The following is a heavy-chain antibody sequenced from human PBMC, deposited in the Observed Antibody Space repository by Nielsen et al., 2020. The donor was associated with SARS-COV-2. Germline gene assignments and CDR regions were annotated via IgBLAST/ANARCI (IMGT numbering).Heavy chain of an antibody. V-gene: IGHV3-7*01. J-gene: IGHJ4*02. D-gene: IGHD6-19*01. CDR2: IKLDGSEK. Sequence: GESLKISCVVSGFNFRGYWMTWVRQAPGKGLEWVGNIKLDGSEKYYVDSVRGRFTISRDNAKNSLYLQMNSLRTEDTAVYYCATSGYSSGWIFWGQGTLVTVSS. CDR1: GFNFRGYW. CDR3: ATSGYSSGWIF.